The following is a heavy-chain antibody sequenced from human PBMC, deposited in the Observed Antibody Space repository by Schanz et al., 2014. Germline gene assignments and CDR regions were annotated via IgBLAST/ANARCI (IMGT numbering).Heavy chain of an antibody. CDR3: ARDRGRGDLPGDI. CDR2: ISYSGST. J-gene: IGHJ3*02. D-gene: IGHD4-17*01. V-gene: IGHV4-31*03. Sequence: QLQLQESGPGLVKPSQTLSLTCTVSGDSVSSGGDYWSWIRQHPGKGLEWIGFISYSGSTYYNPSLKSRVTISVDTSKNQFSMNLSSATAADTSVYYCARDRGRGDLPGDIWGQGTMVTVSS. CDR1: GDSVSSGGDY.